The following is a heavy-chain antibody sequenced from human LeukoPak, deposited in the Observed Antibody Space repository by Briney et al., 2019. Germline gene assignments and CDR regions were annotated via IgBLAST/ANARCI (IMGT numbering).Heavy chain of an antibody. CDR1: GGSISSYY. V-gene: IGHV4-59*01. Sequence: SETLSLTCTVAGGSISSYYWTWIRQPPGKGLEWNGYIYHRGSTNYNPSLKSRVTISVDTSKNQFSLKLSSVTAADTAVYYCARGKVRGVRFDYWGQGTLVTVSS. D-gene: IGHD3-10*01. CDR2: IYHRGST. J-gene: IGHJ4*02. CDR3: ARGKVRGVRFDY.